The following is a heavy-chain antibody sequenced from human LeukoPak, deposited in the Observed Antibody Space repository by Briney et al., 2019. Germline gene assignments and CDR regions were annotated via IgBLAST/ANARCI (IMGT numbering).Heavy chain of an antibody. CDR3: ARGDSRYYYDSSGYLDY. J-gene: IGHJ4*02. Sequence: GASVKVSCKASGGTFSSYAISWVRQALGQGLEWMGGIIPIFGTANYAQKFQGRVTITTDESTSTAYMELSSLRSEDTAVYYCARGDSRYYYDSSGYLDYWGQGTLVTVSS. V-gene: IGHV1-69*05. CDR2: IIPIFGTA. D-gene: IGHD3-22*01. CDR1: GGTFSSYA.